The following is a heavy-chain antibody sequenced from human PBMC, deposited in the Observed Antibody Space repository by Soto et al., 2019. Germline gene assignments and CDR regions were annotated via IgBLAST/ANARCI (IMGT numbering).Heavy chain of an antibody. CDR2: IKQDGSEK. Sequence: HPGVSLRLSCAASGFTFSSYWMSWVRQAPGKGLEWVANIKQDGSEKYYVDSVKGRFTISRDNAKNSLYLQMNSLRAEDTAVYYCARELTSISWYCYYYGMDVWGQGTTVTVSS. CDR1: GFTFSSYW. CDR3: ARELTSISWYCYYYGMDV. D-gene: IGHD6-13*01. J-gene: IGHJ6*02. V-gene: IGHV3-7*05.